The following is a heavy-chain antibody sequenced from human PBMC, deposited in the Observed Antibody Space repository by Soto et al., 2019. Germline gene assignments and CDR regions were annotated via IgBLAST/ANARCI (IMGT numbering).Heavy chain of an antibody. D-gene: IGHD6-25*01. CDR2: ISAYNGNT. CDR3: ARDFLADSGQTSAGFYYGMDV. CDR1: GYTFTSYG. Sequence: ASVKVSCKASGYTFTSYGISWVRQAPGQGLEWMGWISAYNGNTNYAQKLQGRVTMTTDTSTSTAYMELRSLRSDDTAVYYCARDFLADSGQTSAGFYYGMDVWGQGTTVTVSS. J-gene: IGHJ6*02. V-gene: IGHV1-18*01.